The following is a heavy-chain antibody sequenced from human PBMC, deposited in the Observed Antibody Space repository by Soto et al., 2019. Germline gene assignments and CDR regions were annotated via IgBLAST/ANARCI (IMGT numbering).Heavy chain of an antibody. CDR3: AGDGLGDYYDSSGFRLRGLLYYYGMDV. CDR2: IIPIFGTA. Sequence: GASVKVSCKASAGTSSSYAISWVRQAPGQGLEWMGGIIPIFGTANYAQKFQGRVTITADESTTTAYMELSSLRSEDTAVYYCAGDGLGDYYDSSGFRLRGLLYYYGMDVWGQGTTVTVSS. CDR1: AGTSSSYA. V-gene: IGHV1-69*13. J-gene: IGHJ6*02. D-gene: IGHD3-22*01.